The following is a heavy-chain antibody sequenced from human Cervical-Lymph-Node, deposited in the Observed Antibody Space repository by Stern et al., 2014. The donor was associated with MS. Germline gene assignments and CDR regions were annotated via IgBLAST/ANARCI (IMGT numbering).Heavy chain of an antibody. CDR2: IYYSGST. CDR1: VGSISRGGYY. Sequence: QLQLQESGPGLVKPSQTLSLTCTVSVGSISRGGYYWSWIRQHPGKGLEWIGYIYYSGSTYYNPSLKSRVTISVDTSKNQFSLKLSSVTAADTAVYYCARTPYDFWSGYYGLDYWGQGTLVTVSS. J-gene: IGHJ4*02. V-gene: IGHV4-31*03. CDR3: ARTPYDFWSGYYGLDY. D-gene: IGHD3-3*01.